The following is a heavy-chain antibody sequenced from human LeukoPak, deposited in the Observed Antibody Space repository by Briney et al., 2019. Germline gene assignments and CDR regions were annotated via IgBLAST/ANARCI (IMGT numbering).Heavy chain of an antibody. D-gene: IGHD6-13*01. J-gene: IGHJ4*02. V-gene: IGHV4-59*01. CDR1: GGSISSYY. Sequence: SETLSLICTVSGGSISSYYWSWIRQPPGKGLEWIGYIYYSRSTNYNPSLKSRVTISVDTSKNQFSLKLSSVTAAGTAVYYCARGGAAATDYWGQGTLVTVSS. CDR2: IYYSRST. CDR3: ARGGAAATDY.